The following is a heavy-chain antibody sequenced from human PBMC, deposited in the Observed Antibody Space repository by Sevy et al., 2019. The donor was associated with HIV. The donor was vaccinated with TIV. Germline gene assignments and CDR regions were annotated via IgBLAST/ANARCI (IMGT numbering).Heavy chain of an antibody. CDR3: ASDYF. Sequence: GGSLRLSCVASGLIFSSHWMTWVRQAPGKGLEWVATIKQDGSEKYYVDSVTGRFTISRDNAKNSVYLQMSSLRVEDTAMYFCASDYFWGQGTLVTVSS. V-gene: IGHV3-7*01. CDR1: GLIFSSHW. J-gene: IGHJ4*02. CDR2: IKQDGSEK.